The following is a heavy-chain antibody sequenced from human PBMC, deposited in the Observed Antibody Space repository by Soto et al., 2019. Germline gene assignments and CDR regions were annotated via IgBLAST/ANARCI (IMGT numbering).Heavy chain of an antibody. CDR1: GGSISSSYY. V-gene: IGHV4-39*01. CDR3: AVPAASVAGASGSYYYYGMDV. Sequence: SETLSLTCTVSGGSISSSYYWGWIRQPPGKGLEWIGYIYYSGSPYYNPSLKSRVTISVDTSKNQFSLKLSSVTAADTAVYYCAVPAASVAGASGSYYYYGMDVWGQGTTVTVSS. CDR2: IYYSGSP. J-gene: IGHJ6*02. D-gene: IGHD6-19*01.